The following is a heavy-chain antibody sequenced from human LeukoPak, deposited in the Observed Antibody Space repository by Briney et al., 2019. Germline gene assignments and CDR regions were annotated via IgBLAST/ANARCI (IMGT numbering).Heavy chain of an antibody. D-gene: IGHD2-21*02. CDR1: GFTFDDYA. Sequence: GRSLRLSCAASGFTFDDYAMHWVRQAPGKGLEWVSGISWNSGSIGYADSVKGRFTISRDNAKNSLYLQMNSPRAEDTALYYCAKARARVVTATFDYWGQGTLVTVSS. V-gene: IGHV3-9*01. CDR2: ISWNSGSI. CDR3: AKARARVVTATFDY. J-gene: IGHJ4*02.